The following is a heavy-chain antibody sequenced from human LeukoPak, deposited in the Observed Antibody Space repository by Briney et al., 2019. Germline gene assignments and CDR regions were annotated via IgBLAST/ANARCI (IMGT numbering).Heavy chain of an antibody. CDR2: MNPNSGNT. D-gene: IGHD3-10*01. V-gene: IGHV1-8*01. CDR1: GYTFTSYD. CDR3: ARADSPPFGSRDYYMDV. J-gene: IGHJ6*03. Sequence: GASVKVSCKASGYTFTSYDINWVRQATGQGLEWMGWMNPNSGNTGYAQKFQGRVTMTRNTSISTAYMELSSLRSEDTAVYYCARADSPPFGSRDYYMDVWGKGTTVTISS.